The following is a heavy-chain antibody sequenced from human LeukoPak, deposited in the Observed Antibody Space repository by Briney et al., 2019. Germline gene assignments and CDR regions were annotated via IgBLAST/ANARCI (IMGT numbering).Heavy chain of an antibody. CDR3: AHRSYSYGYFT. V-gene: IGHV2-5*01. J-gene: IGHJ5*02. CDR1: GGSISSYYW. CDR2: IYWNDHK. D-gene: IGHD5-18*01. Sequence: TLSLTCTVSGGSISSYYWSWIRQPPGKALEWLALIYWNDHKRYSSSLKSRLTITKDTSKNQVVLTMTNLDPVDTATYYYAHRSYSYGYFTWGQGTLVTVSS.